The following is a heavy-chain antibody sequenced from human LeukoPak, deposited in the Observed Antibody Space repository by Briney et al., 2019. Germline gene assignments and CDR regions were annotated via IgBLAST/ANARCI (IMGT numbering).Heavy chain of an antibody. V-gene: IGHV3-30-3*01. CDR2: ISYDGSNK. D-gene: IGHD3-22*01. CDR3: ARAHPDYYDSSGYRVGDAFDI. CDR1: GFTFSSYA. Sequence: GGSLRLSCAASGFTFSSYAMHWVRQAPGKGLEWVAVISYDGSNKYYADSVKGRFTISRDNSKNTLYLQMNSLRAEDTAVYYCARAHPDYYDSSGYRVGDAFDIWGQGTMVTVSS. J-gene: IGHJ3*02.